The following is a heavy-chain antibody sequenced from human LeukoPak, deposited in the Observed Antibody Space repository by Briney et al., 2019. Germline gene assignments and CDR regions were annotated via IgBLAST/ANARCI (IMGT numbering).Heavy chain of an antibody. Sequence: SETLSLTCTVSGYSISSGYYWGWIRQPPGKGLEWIGSIYHSGSTYYNPSLKSRVTILVDTSKNQFSLRLSSVTAADTAVYYCARYYDFWSGSSTGGYWGQGTLVTVSS. CDR2: IYHSGST. D-gene: IGHD3-3*01. CDR3: ARYYDFWSGSSTGGY. J-gene: IGHJ4*02. CDR1: GYSISSGYY. V-gene: IGHV4-38-2*02.